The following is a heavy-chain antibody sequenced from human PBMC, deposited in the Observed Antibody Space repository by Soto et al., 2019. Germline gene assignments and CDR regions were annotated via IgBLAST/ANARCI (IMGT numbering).Heavy chain of an antibody. CDR3: AREAPDIAVVGTRYFDL. J-gene: IGHJ2*01. V-gene: IGHV1-2*02. CDR1: GYTFTGYY. Sequence: QVQLVQSGAEVKKPGASVKVSCKASGYTFTGYYMHWVRQAPGQGLEWMRWINPNSGGTNYAQKFQGRVTMTRDTSISTAYMELSRLRSDDTAVYYCAREAPDIAVVGTRYFDLWGRGTLVTVSS. D-gene: IGHD6-19*01. CDR2: INPNSGGT.